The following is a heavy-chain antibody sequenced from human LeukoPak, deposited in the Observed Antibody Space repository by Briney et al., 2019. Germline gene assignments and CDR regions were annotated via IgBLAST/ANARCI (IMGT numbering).Heavy chain of an antibody. Sequence: GGSLRLSCAASGFTFSSYSMNWVRQAPGKGLEWVSYISSSSSTIYCADSVKGRFTISRDNAKNSLYLQMNSLRVEDTAVYYCARDLNWETYWGQGTLVSVSS. J-gene: IGHJ4*02. CDR2: ISSSSSTI. CDR1: GFTFSSYS. D-gene: IGHD7-27*01. CDR3: ARDLNWETY. V-gene: IGHV3-48*04.